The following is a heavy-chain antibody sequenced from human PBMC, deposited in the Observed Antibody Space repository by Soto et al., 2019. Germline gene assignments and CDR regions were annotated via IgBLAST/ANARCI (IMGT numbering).Heavy chain of an antibody. CDR3: ARTDYYYYMDV. V-gene: IGHV4-39*01. CDR1: GGSISSSSYY. Sequence: SETLSLTCTVSGGSISSSSYYWGWIRQPPGKGLEWIGSIYYSGSTYYNPSLKSRVTISVDTSKNQFSLKLSSVTAADTAVYYCARTDYYYYMDVWGKGTTVTVSS. CDR2: IYYSGST. J-gene: IGHJ6*03.